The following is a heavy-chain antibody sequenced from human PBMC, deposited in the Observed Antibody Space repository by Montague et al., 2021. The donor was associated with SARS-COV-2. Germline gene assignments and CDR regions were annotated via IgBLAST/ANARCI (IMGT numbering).Heavy chain of an antibody. J-gene: IGHJ4*02. Sequence: SETLSLTCTVSGGSISSYYWSWIRQPPGKGLEWIGYIYYSGSTNYNPSXXSRVTISVDTSKNQFSLKLSSVTAADTAVYYCARRSLGYCSGGSCYSGYDYWGQGTLVTVSS. CDR2: IYYSGST. D-gene: IGHD2-15*01. CDR3: ARRSLGYCSGGSCYSGYDY. CDR1: GGSISSYY. V-gene: IGHV4-59*01.